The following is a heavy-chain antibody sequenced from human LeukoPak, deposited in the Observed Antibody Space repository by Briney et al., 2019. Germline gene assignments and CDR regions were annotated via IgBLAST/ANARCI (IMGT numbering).Heavy chain of an antibody. D-gene: IGHD2-15*01. CDR1: GGSISSSDYY. V-gene: IGHV4-39*01. CDR3: ARALGYCSGGSCTRGYNWFDP. J-gene: IGHJ5*02. CDR2: IYYGGST. Sequence: PSETLSLTCTVSGGSISSSDYYWGWIRQPPGKGLEWIGSIYYGGSTHYNPSLKSRVTISVDTSMNQFSLKLSFVTTADTAVYYCARALGYCSGGSCTRGYNWFDPWGQGTLVTVPS.